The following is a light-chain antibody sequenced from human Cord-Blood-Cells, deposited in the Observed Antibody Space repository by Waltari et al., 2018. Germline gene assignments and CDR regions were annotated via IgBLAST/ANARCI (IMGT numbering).Light chain of an antibody. V-gene: IGKV3-20*01. CDR2: GAS. CDR1: QSVSSSY. J-gene: IGKJ1*01. Sequence: EIVLTPSPGPLSLSPGERATLSCRASQSVSSSYLAWYQQKPGQAPRLLIYGASSRATGIPDRCSGSGSGTDFTLTISRLEPEDFAVYYCQQYGSSPKTFGQGTKVEIK. CDR3: QQYGSSPKT.